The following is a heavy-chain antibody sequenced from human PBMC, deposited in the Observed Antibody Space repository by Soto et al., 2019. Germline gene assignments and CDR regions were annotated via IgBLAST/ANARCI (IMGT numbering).Heavy chain of an antibody. D-gene: IGHD3-3*01. CDR3: ASRWLVFGVVSLRVNYYYGMDV. CDR2: IIPIFGTA. J-gene: IGHJ6*02. CDR1: GGTFSSYA. Sequence: SVKVSCKASGGTFSSYAISWVRQAPGQGLEWMGGIIPIFGTANYAQKFQGRVTIAADESTSTAYMELSSLRSEDTAVYYCASRWLVFGVVSLRVNYYYGMDVWGQGTTVTVSS. V-gene: IGHV1-69*13.